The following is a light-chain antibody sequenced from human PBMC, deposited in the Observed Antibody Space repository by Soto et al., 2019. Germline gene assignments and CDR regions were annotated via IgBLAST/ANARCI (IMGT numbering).Light chain of an antibody. CDR2: GNI. V-gene: IGLV1-40*01. CDR3: QSYDISLSVSVV. CDR1: GSNIGAGYD. J-gene: IGLJ2*01. Sequence: QSVLTQPPSVSGAPGQRVTISCTGSGSNIGAGYDVHWYQHLPGTAPKLLIYGNINRPSGVPDRFSGAKSGTSASLAITGLQAEDEADYYCQSYDISLSVSVVFGGGTKLTVL.